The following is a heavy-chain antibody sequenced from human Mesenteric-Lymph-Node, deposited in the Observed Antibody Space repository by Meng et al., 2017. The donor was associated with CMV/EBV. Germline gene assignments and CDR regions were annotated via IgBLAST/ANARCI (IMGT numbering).Heavy chain of an antibody. CDR2: LSGSGNSA. CDR1: GFTFDHHA. V-gene: IGHV3-23*01. CDR3: ARDPHEFWSGRNWFDP. D-gene: IGHD3-3*01. J-gene: IGHJ5*02. Sequence: GGSLRLSCVASGFTFDHHAMTWVRQVPGKGMEWVSSLSGSGNSAYYADSVKGRFTISRDNSKNTLYLQMNSLRVEDTAVYYCARDPHEFWSGRNWFDPWGQGTLVTVSS.